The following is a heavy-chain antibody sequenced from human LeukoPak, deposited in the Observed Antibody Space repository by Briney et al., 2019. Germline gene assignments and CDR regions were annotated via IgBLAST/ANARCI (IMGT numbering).Heavy chain of an antibody. J-gene: IGHJ3*02. CDR2: ISESGGST. Sequence: TGGSLRLSCVVSGFTFSTSAMSWVRQAPGKGLEWVSGISESGGSTYYADSVKGRFTISRDNSKNTLYLHMNSLRAEDTAMYYCAKKRDAFDIWGQGTVVAVSS. CDR1: GFTFSTSA. D-gene: IGHD5-24*01. CDR3: AKKRDAFDI. V-gene: IGHV3-23*01.